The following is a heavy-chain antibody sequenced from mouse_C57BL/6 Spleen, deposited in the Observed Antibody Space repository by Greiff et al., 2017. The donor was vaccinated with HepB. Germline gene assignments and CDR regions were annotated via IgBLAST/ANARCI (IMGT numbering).Heavy chain of an antibody. Sequence: DVMLVESGGGLVKPGGSLKLSCAASGFTFSDYGMHWVRQAPEKGLEWVAYISSGSSTIYYADTVKGRFTISRDNAKNTLFLQMTGLRSEDTAMYYCARSYGNYVDYAMDYWGQGTSVTVSS. CDR2: ISSGSSTI. CDR3: ARSYGNYVDYAMDY. J-gene: IGHJ4*01. V-gene: IGHV5-17*01. D-gene: IGHD2-1*01. CDR1: GFTFSDYG.